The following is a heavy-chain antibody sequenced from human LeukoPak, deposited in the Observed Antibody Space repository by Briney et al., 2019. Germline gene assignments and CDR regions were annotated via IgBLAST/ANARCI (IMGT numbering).Heavy chain of an antibody. D-gene: IGHD6-19*01. V-gene: IGHV1-18*04. CDR3: ARRRSEEFDFDC. Sequence: ASVKVSCKASGYIFTDYYMHWVRQAPGQGLEWMGCISGYNGNTNYAQKLQGRVTMTTDTSTSTAYMELRSLRSDDTAVYYCARRRSEEFDFDCWGQGTLVTVSS. J-gene: IGHJ4*02. CDR1: GYIFTDYY. CDR2: ISGYNGNT.